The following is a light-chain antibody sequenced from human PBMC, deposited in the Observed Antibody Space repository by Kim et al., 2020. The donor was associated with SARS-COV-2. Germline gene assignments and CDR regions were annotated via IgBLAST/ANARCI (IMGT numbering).Light chain of an antibody. CDR2: DAS. V-gene: IGKV1-33*01. CDR1: QGITSW. CDR3: QQYDNHPRA. Sequence: APVGDRATITWRASQGITSWLTWYQHKPGKAPKPLIYDASNLKTGVPSRFSGSRSGTDFTFTISSLQPEDFATYYCQQYDNHPRAFGGGTKVDIK. J-gene: IGKJ4*02.